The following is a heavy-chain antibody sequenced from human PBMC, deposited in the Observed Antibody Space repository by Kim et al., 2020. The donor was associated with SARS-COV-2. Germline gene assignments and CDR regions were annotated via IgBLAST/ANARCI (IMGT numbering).Heavy chain of an antibody. CDR2: VNHSGIT. J-gene: IGHJ6*02. Sequence: SETLSLTCAVYGGSFSAYSWIWIRQAPGKRLEWIGEVNHSGITKYHPSLKSRVTISVDTSKNQFSLKLPSVTAADTAVFYCARGRAGVVPSPILGLGPYYYYYAMDVWGQGTTVTVS. CDR3: ARGRAGVVPSPILGLGPYYYYYAMDV. V-gene: IGHV4-34*01. D-gene: IGHD3-3*01. CDR1: GGSFSAYS.